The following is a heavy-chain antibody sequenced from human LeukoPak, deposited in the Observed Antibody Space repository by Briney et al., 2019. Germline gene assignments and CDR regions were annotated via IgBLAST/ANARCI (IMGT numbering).Heavy chain of an antibody. V-gene: IGHV3-21*04. J-gene: IGHJ3*02. CDR1: GFTFSSYS. CDR2: ISSSSSYI. CDR3: ARTTVTTRDDAFDI. D-gene: IGHD4-17*01. Sequence: GGSLRLSCAASGFTFSSYSMDWVRQAPGKGLEWVSSISSSSSYIYYADSVKGRFTISRDNAKNSLYLQMNSLRAEDTAVYYRARTTVTTRDDAFDIWGQGTMVTVSS.